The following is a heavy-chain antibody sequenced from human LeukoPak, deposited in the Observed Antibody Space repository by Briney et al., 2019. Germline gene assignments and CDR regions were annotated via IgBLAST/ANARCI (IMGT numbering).Heavy chain of an antibody. V-gene: IGHV4-34*01. CDR3: ASYCGGDCYRDLIDAFDI. D-gene: IGHD2-21*02. Sequence: PPQTMSPTSDVYRGSFTGIYTSCNRQLPGKGLEWIGETNHSGSTNYNPSLKSRVTISVDTSKNQFSLKLSSVTAADTAVYYCASYCGGDCYRDLIDAFDIWGQGTMVTVSS. J-gene: IGHJ3*02. CDR2: TNHSGST. CDR1: RGSFTGIY.